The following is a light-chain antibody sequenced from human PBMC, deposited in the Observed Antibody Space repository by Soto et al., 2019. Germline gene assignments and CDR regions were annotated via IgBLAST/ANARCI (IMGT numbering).Light chain of an antibody. CDR2: GAS. Sequence: EIVCTQCPRTLSSSPGERATLSCRASQSVSSSYLAWYQQKPGQAPRLLIYGASSRATGIPDRFSGSGSGTDFTLTISRLEPEDFAVYYCQQYGSSPSITFGQGTRLEIK. J-gene: IGKJ5*01. CDR1: QSVSSSY. V-gene: IGKV3-20*01. CDR3: QQYGSSPSIT.